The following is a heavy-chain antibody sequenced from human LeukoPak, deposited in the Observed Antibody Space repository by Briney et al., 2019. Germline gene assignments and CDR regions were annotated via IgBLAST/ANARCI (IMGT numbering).Heavy chain of an antibody. V-gene: IGHV4-39*01. D-gene: IGHD3-3*01. CDR2: IYYSGST. CDR3: ARPSGPQVPFDY. CDR1: GGSISSSSYY. Sequence: SETLSLTSTVSGGSISSSSYYWGWIRQPPGKGLEWIGSIYYSGSTYYNPSLKSRVTISVDTSKNQFSLKLSSVTAADTAVYYCARPSGPQVPFDYWGQGTLVTVSS. J-gene: IGHJ4*02.